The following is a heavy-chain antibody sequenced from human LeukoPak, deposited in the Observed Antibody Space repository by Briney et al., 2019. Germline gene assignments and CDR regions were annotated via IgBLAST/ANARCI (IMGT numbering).Heavy chain of an antibody. CDR3: ARASDGWSIDY. V-gene: IGHV3-74*01. D-gene: IGHD5-24*01. J-gene: IGHJ4*02. Sequence: GGSLRLSCAASGFTFTSHWIHWVRQAPGKGLLWVSYITYDGSSTIYADSVKGRFTISRDNAKNTVHLQMNSLRVEDTAIYYCARASDGWSIDYWGQGTLVTVFS. CDR2: ITYDGSST. CDR1: GFTFTSHW.